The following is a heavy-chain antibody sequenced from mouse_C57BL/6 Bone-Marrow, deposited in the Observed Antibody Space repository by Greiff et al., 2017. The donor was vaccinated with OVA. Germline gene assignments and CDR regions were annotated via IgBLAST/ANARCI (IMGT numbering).Heavy chain of an antibody. D-gene: IGHD4-1*01. CDR3: ARGGTSPFAY. CDR1: GYSFTGYY. V-gene: IGHV1-42*01. Sequence: EVKLQESGPELVKPGASVKISCKASGYSFTGYYMNWVKQSPEKSLEWIGAINPSTGGTTYNQKFKAKATLTVDKSSSTAYMQLKSLTSEDSAVDYCARGGTSPFAYWGQGTLVTVSA. CDR2: INPSTGGT. J-gene: IGHJ3*01.